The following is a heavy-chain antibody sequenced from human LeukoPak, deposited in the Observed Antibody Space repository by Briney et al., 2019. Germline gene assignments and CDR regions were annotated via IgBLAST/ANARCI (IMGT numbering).Heavy chain of an antibody. V-gene: IGHV3-21*01. J-gene: IGHJ4*02. Sequence: GSLRLSCAASGFTFSTYYMNWVRQAPGKGLEWVSFITGSSSYIYYTDSVKGRFTISRDNAKNSLFLQMNSLRDEDTAVYYCASGFSSSSYFDYWGQGTLVTVSS. D-gene: IGHD6-6*01. CDR2: ITGSSSYI. CDR3: ASGFSSSSYFDY. CDR1: GFTFSTYY.